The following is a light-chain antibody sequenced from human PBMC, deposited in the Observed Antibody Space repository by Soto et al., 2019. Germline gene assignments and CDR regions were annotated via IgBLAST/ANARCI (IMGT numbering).Light chain of an antibody. CDR3: QKYNNWPPWT. V-gene: IGKV3-15*01. CDR1: QSVSSN. CDR2: GAS. Sequence: EIVMQQSPATLSVSPGARAPLSCRASQSVSSNLAWYQQKPGQAPRLLIYGASTRATGIPARFSGSGSGTEFTLTISSLQSEDLAVYYCQKYNNWPPWTVGQGTKVAIK. J-gene: IGKJ1*01.